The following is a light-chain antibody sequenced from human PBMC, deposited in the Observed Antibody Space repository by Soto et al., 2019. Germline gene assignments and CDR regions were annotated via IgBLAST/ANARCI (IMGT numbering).Light chain of an antibody. CDR3: QSYDSSLSGSDV. Sequence: QSVLTQPTSVSGAAGKRVTISCTGSSSNIGAGYDVHWYQQLPGTAPKLLIYGNSNRPSGVPDRFSGSKSGTSASLAITGLQAEDEADYYCQSYDSSLSGSDVFGTGTKLTVL. V-gene: IGLV1-40*01. CDR2: GNS. CDR1: SSNIGAGYD. J-gene: IGLJ1*01.